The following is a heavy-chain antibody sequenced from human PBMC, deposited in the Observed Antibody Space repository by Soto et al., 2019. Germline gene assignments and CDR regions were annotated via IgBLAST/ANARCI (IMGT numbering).Heavy chain of an antibody. CDR2: IYYSGST. Sequence: QVQLQESGPGLVKPSQTLSLTCTVSGGSISSGGYYWSWIRQHPGKGLEWIGYIYYSGSTYYNPCLSSRANIPLATSKNHLSLKLSSVTAADPAVYYCAREGSSDRYCFDPGGQRTRVTVSS. CDR3: AREGSSDRYCFDP. CDR1: GGSISSGGYY. J-gene: IGHJ5*02. D-gene: IGHD6-6*01. V-gene: IGHV4-31*03.